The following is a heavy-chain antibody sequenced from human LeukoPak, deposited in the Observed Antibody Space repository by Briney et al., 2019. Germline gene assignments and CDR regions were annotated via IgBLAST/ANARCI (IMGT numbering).Heavy chain of an antibody. J-gene: IGHJ5*02. CDR3: AKGGYSSSWRNWFDP. CDR2: ISGSGGGT. D-gene: IGHD6-13*01. V-gene: IGHV3-23*01. CDR1: GFTFSTYA. Sequence: GGSLRLSCAASGFTFSTYAMSWVRQAPGKGLEWVSIISGSGGGTYYADSVKGRFTISRDNLKNTLYLQMNSLRGEDTALYYCAKGGYSSSWRNWFDPWGQGTLVTVSS.